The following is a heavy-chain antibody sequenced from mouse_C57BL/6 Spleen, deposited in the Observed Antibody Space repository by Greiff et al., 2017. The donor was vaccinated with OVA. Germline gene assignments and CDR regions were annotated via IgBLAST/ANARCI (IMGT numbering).Heavy chain of an antibody. CDR2: IFPGSGST. Sequence: QVQLKESGPELVKPGASVKISCKASGYTFTDYYINWVKQRPGQGLEWIGWIFPGSGSTYYNEKFKGKATLTVDKSSSTAYMLLSSLTSEDSAVYFCASYYGSSPYYYAMDYWGQGTSVTVSS. V-gene: IGHV1-75*01. CDR1: GYTFTDYY. CDR3: ASYYGSSPYYYAMDY. J-gene: IGHJ4*01. D-gene: IGHD1-1*01.